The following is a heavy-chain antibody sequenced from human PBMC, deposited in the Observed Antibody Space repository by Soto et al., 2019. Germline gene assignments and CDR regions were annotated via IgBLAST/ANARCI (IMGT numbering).Heavy chain of an antibody. Sequence: SGKGSCKSSGGTVSSYAISWVRQPPAQGLEWMGGIIPIFGRANYAQKFHGRLTITADKSTSTAYMELRSLSSEDTAVYYCANGLTLAYFGGECSNNWFDPWGKGTLVTVSS. CDR3: ANGLTLAYFGGECSNNWFDP. J-gene: IGHJ5*02. CDR2: IIPIFGRA. V-gene: IGHV1-69*06. CDR1: GGTVSSYA. D-gene: IGHD2-21*01.